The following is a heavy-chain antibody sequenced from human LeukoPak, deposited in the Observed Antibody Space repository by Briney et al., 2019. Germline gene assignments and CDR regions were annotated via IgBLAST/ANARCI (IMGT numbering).Heavy chain of an antibody. V-gene: IGHV4-39*01. CDR3: ARLGYCSSTSCYDEGDY. J-gene: IGHJ4*02. CDR1: GGSISSSSYY. Sequence: SETLSLTCTVSGGSISSSSYYWGWIRQPPGKGLVWIGSIYYSGSTYYNPSLKSRVTISVDTSKNQFSLKLSSVTAADTAVYYCARLGYCSSTSCYDEGDYWGQGTLVTVSS. D-gene: IGHD2-2*01. CDR2: IYYSGST.